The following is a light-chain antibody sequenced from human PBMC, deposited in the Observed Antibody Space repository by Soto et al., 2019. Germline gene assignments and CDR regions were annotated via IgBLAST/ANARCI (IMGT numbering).Light chain of an antibody. CDR2: EVS. V-gene: IGLV2-14*01. CDR1: SSDVGGYNY. J-gene: IGLJ2*01. CDR3: SSYTSDNTLV. Sequence: QSALTKPASVYGSPGQSITISCTGTSSDVGGYNYVSWYQHHPGKAPKLIIYEVSNRPSGVSNRFSGSKSSNTASLTISGLQAEDETDYYCSSYTSDNTLVFGGGTKVTVL.